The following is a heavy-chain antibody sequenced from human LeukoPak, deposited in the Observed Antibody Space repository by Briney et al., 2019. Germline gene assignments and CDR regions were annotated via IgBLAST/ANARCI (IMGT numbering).Heavy chain of an antibody. V-gene: IGHV1-69*13. CDR3: ARGVVPAAIHFDY. CDR2: IIPIFGTA. J-gene: IGHJ4*02. D-gene: IGHD2-2*01. Sequence: SVKVSCKVSGYTLTELSMHWVRQAPGKGLEWMGGIIPIFGTANYAQKFQGRVTITADESTSTAYMELSSLRSEDTAVYYCARGVVPAAIHFDYWGQGTLVTVSS. CDR1: GYTLTELS.